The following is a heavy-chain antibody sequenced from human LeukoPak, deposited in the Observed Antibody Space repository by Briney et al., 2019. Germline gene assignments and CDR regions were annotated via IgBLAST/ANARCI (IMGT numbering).Heavy chain of an antibody. D-gene: IGHD3-9*01. CDR3: ARAPGILTGYTSHYYYGMDV. CDR2: IYYRGST. V-gene: IGHV4-31*03. CDR1: GGSVSSGSYQ. J-gene: IGHJ6*02. Sequence: PSETLSLTCTVSGGSVSSGSYQWSWIRQHPGKGLEWIGYIYYRGSTYYNPSLKSRVTISVDTSKNQFSLKLSSVTAADTAVYYCARAPGILTGYTSHYYYGMDVWGQGTTVTVSS.